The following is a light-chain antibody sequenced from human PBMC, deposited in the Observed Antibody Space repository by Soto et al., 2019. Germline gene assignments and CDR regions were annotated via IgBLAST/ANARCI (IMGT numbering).Light chain of an antibody. CDR2: GNS. CDR1: SSNIGAGYD. Sequence: QSVLTQPPSVSGAPGQRVTISCTGSSSNIGAGYDVHWYQPLPGTAPKLLIYGNSNRPSGVPDRFSGSKSGTSASLAITGLKAEDEADYYCQSYDRSLSGSVFGGGTKLTVL. CDR3: QSYDRSLSGSV. J-gene: IGLJ3*02. V-gene: IGLV1-40*01.